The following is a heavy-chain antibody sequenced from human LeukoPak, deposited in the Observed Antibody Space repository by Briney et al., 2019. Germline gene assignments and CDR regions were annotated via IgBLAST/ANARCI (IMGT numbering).Heavy chain of an antibody. CDR1: GFTFRSHA. J-gene: IGHJ4*02. V-gene: IGHV3-23*01. CDR3: AKDRTPVAGFFDY. D-gene: IGHD6-19*01. Sequence: GGSLRLSCVGSGFTFRSHAMSWVRQAPEKGLEFVSGIYENGGTTYYADSVKGRFTTSRDASKNTLHLHMSSLRAEDTAVYYCAKDRTPVAGFFDYWGQGTLVTVSS. CDR2: IYENGGTT.